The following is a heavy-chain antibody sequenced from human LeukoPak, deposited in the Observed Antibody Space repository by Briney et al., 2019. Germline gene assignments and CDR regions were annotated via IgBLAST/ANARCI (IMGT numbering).Heavy chain of an antibody. CDR1: GGSISSSSYY. D-gene: IGHD2-2*01. V-gene: IGHV4-61*01. J-gene: IGHJ5*02. Sequence: SETLSLTCTVSGGSISSSSYYWSWIRQPPGKGLEWIGYIYYSGSTNYNPSLKSRVTISVDTSKNQFSLKLSSVTAADTAVYYCARHIVVVPAAIGWFDPWGQGTLVTVSS. CDR2: IYYSGST. CDR3: ARHIVVVPAAIGWFDP.